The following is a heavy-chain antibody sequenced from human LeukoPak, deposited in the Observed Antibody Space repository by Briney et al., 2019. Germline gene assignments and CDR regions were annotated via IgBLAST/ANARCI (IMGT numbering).Heavy chain of an antibody. CDR2: ISYDGSNK. CDR3: ARGARVGATYFDY. J-gene: IGHJ4*02. V-gene: IGHV3-30*04. Sequence: GGSLRLSCAASGFTFSSYAMHWVRQAPGKGLEWVAVISYDGSNKYYADSVKGRFTISRDNSKNTLYLQMNSLRAEDTAVYYCARGARVGATYFDYWGQGTLVTVSS. CDR1: GFTFSSYA. D-gene: IGHD1-26*01.